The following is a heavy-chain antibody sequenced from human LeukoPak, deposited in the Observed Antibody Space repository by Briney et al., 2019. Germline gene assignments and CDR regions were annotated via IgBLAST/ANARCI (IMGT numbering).Heavy chain of an antibody. CDR3: ARLPSYGSGRDY. Sequence: PGGSLRLSCAASGFTFSSYSMNWVRQAPGKGLEWVSSISSGSSYIYYADSVKGRFTISRDNAKNSLYLQMNSLRAEDTAVYYCARLPSYGSGRDYWGQGTLVTVSS. J-gene: IGHJ4*02. D-gene: IGHD5-18*01. CDR2: ISSGSSYI. CDR1: GFTFSSYS. V-gene: IGHV3-21*01.